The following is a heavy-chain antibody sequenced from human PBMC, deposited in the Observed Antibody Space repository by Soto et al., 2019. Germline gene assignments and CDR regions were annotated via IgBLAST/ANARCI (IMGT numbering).Heavy chain of an antibody. CDR2: INPKNGGT. CDR1: GYTFTDAY. V-gene: IGHV1-2*02. CDR3: AREEGTELDF. D-gene: IGHD1-7*01. Sequence: QVRLVQSGAEVKKPGASVKVTCKPSGYTFTDAYIHWVRQAPGQGLEWLGWINPKNGGTNYAQKFQGRVTMTRDTSSSTAFMELSSLNSNDTDVYYCAREEGTELDFWGHGTLVTVSS. J-gene: IGHJ4*01.